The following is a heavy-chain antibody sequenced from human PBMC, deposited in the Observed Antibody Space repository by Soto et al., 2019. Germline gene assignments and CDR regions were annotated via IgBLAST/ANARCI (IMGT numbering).Heavy chain of an antibody. CDR3: ARVPETYYYGSGSWGSLFYMDV. CDR2: ISSSSSTI. Sequence: EVQLVESGGGLVQPGGSLRLSCAASGFTFSSYSMNWVRQAPGKGLEWVSYISSSSSTIYYADSVKGRFTISRDNAKNSLYLQMNSLRAEDTAVYYCARVPETYYYGSGSWGSLFYMDVWGKGTTVTVSS. CDR1: GFTFSSYS. V-gene: IGHV3-48*01. J-gene: IGHJ6*03. D-gene: IGHD3-10*01.